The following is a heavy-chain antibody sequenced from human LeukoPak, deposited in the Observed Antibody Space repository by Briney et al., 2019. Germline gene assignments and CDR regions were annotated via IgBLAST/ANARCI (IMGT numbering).Heavy chain of an antibody. CDR2: IKSKTEGEAT. Sequence: PGGSLRLSCVASGFSFTGVWMNWVRQAPGKGLEWVGRIKSKTEGEATDYAAPVKGRFSISRDDSKNTLFLQMNSLKSEDTAVYFCTRDVYCPGAVCQSDTGGQGTLVTVSS. CDR1: GFSFTGVW. V-gene: IGHV3-15*07. J-gene: IGHJ5*02. D-gene: IGHD2-8*02. CDR3: TRDVYCPGAVCQSDT.